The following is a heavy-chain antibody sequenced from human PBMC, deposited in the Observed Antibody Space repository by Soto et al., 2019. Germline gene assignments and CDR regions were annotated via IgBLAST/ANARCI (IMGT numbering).Heavy chain of an antibody. D-gene: IGHD3-10*01. V-gene: IGHV4-39*01. Sequence: QRHLQESAPGLGKPSEPRSLPSPVSGGSFSIGSYYWGWFRQPPGKGREWIGSIYYSGSTYYNPSLKSRVTISVDTSKNQFSLKLSSVTAADTAVYYCARRGSGSYSDYWGQGTLVTVSS. CDR1: GGSFSIGSYY. CDR3: ARRGSGSYSDY. CDR2: IYYSGST. J-gene: IGHJ4*02.